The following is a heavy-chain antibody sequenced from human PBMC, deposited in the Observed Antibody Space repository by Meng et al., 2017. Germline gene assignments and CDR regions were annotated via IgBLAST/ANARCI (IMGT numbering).Heavy chain of an antibody. Sequence: SVTVTFKASGGTFSSYTISWVRQAPGQGLEWMGRIIPILGIGNYAQKFQGRVTITADKSTSTAYMELSSLRAEDTAVYYCVRDNSSGWSVNDAFDIWGQGTMVTVSS. V-gene: IGHV1-69*04. D-gene: IGHD6-19*01. J-gene: IGHJ3*02. CDR2: IIPILGIG. CDR1: GGTFSSYT. CDR3: VRDNSSGWSVNDAFDI.